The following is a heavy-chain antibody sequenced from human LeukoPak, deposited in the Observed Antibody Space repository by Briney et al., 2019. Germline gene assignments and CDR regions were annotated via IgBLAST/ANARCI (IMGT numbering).Heavy chain of an antibody. D-gene: IGHD4/OR15-4a*01. J-gene: IGHJ4*02. CDR3: ARRAGAYSHPYDY. CDR1: GFTVSSNS. CDR2: IYNSSRI. Sequence: HPGGSLRLSCTVSGFTVSSNSMSWVRQAPGKGLEWVSFIYNSSRIHYSDSVKGRFTISRDNSKNTLYLQMNSLRAEDTAVYYCARRAGAYSHPYDYWGQGTLVTVSS. V-gene: IGHV3-53*01.